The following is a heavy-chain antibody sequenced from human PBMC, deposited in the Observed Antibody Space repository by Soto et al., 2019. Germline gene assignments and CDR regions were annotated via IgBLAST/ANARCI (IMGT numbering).Heavy chain of an antibody. CDR1: GFTFSSYA. V-gene: IGHV3-23*01. D-gene: IGHD1-20*01. CDR2: ISGSGGST. J-gene: IGHJ5*02. Sequence: GGSLRLSCASSGFTFSSYAMSWVRQAPGKGLEWVSAISGSGGSTYYADSVKGRFTISRDNSKNTLYLQMNSLRAEDTAVYYCANWGYNWYPRWFDPWGQGTLVTVSS. CDR3: ANWGYNWYPRWFDP.